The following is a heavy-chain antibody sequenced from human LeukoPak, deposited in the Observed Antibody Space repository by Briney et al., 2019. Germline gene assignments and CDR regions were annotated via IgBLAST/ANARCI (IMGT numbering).Heavy chain of an antibody. CDR1: GYTFTGYY. J-gene: IGHJ4*02. CDR3: ARNQLLRYFDWLFPYEYYFDY. Sequence: GASVKVSCKASGYTFTGYYMHWVRQAPGQGLEWMGWINPNSGGTNYAQKFQGRVTMTRDTSISTAYMELSRLRSDDTAVYYWARNQLLRYFDWLFPYEYYFDYWGQGTLVTVSS. CDR2: INPNSGGT. D-gene: IGHD3-9*01. V-gene: IGHV1-2*02.